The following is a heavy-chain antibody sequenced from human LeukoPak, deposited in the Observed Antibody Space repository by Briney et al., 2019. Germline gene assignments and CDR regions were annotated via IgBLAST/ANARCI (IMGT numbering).Heavy chain of an antibody. D-gene: IGHD3-10*01. V-gene: IGHV3-48*01. CDR2: ISSSSSTI. CDR3: ARESLWFGESVLYYFDY. CDR1: GFTFSSYS. J-gene: IGHJ4*02. Sequence: GGSLRLSCAASGFTFSSYSMNWVRQAPGKGLEWVSYISSSSSTIYYADSVKGRFTISRDNAKNSLYLQMNSLRAEDTAVYYCARESLWFGESVLYYFDYWGQGTLVTVSS.